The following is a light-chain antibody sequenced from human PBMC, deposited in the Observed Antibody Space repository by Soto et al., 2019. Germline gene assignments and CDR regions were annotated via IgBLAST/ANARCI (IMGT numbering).Light chain of an antibody. Sequence: QAVVTQEPSLSVSPGGTVTLACGSSTGPVTSGHYPYWFQQKPGQVTKTLMFDTSNKHSWTPARFSGSLLGGKAALTLSSAQPEDEAEYYCLLSYHGAAIFGGGTKLTVL. CDR3: LLSYHGAAI. V-gene: IGLV7-46*01. CDR1: TGPVTSGHY. J-gene: IGLJ2*01. CDR2: DTS.